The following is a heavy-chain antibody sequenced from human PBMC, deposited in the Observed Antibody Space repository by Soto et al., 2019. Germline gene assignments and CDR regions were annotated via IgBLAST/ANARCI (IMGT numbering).Heavy chain of an antibody. Sequence: QVHLEQSGAEVKKPGSSVKVSCKASGGTFRTAAVSWVRQAPGQGLEWLGGITPVFRTPDYAQKFQGRVTITADESTSTAYMELSGLRSDDTAVYYCARDNDRPQLGGNYYYILDVWGQGTTITVSS. D-gene: IGHD2-8*01. V-gene: IGHV1-69*12. CDR2: ITPVFRTP. CDR1: GGTFRTAA. J-gene: IGHJ6*02. CDR3: ARDNDRPQLGGNYYYILDV.